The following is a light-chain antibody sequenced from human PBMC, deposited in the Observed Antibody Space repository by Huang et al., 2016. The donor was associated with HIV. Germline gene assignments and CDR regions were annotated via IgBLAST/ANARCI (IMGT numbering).Light chain of an antibody. CDR2: WAT. Sequence: DIVMTQYPDSLAVSPGERATINCKSSQSLLYSLSKNNYVAGFQQKPGRPPKLLIYWATTRESGVPDRFSGSGSGTDFTLTINNLQAEDVAVYFCLQYYSVPQTFGHGTKVEIK. V-gene: IGKV4-1*01. J-gene: IGKJ1*01. CDR1: QSLLYSLSKNNY. CDR3: LQYYSVPQT.